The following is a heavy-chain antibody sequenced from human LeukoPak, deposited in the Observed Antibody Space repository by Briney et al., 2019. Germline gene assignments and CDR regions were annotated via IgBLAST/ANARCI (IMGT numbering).Heavy chain of an antibody. V-gene: IGHV4-31*03. J-gene: IGHJ6*02. CDR1: GGSISSGGYY. D-gene: IGHD3-10*01. Sequence: SQTLSLTCTVSGGSISSGGYYWSWIRQHPGKGLEWIGYIYYSGGTYYNPSLKSRVTISVDTSKNQLSLKLISVTAAATAVYYCARDGYYYGSGSYYRPYGMDVWGQGTTVTVSS. CDR2: IYYSGGT. CDR3: ARDGYYYGSGSYYRPYGMDV.